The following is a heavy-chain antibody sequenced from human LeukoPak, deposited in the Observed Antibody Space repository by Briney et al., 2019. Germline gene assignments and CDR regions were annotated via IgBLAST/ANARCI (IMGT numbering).Heavy chain of an antibody. Sequence: GSLRLSCATSGFSFSNYEMNWVRQAPGKGLEWISYITSSGTGIYYADSVRGRFTISRDNPKNSLYLQMNSLRGDDTAVYYCVRDVNTAPLFDIWGQGTMVTVSS. CDR3: VRDVNTAPLFDI. D-gene: IGHD2-2*02. V-gene: IGHV3-48*03. CDR2: ITSSGTGI. J-gene: IGHJ3*02. CDR1: GFSFSNYE.